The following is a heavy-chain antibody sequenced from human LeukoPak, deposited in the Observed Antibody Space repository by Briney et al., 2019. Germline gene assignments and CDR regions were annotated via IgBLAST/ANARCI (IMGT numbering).Heavy chain of an antibody. CDR3: ASNDYGGRPGDAFDI. J-gene: IGHJ3*02. D-gene: IGHD4-23*01. CDR2: IYYSGST. CDR1: GGSISSGGYY. Sequence: SETLSLTCTVSGGSISSGGYYWSWIRQHPGKGLEWFGYIYYSGSTYYNPSLKSRVTISVDTSKNQFSLKLSSVTAADTAVYYCASNDYGGRPGDAFDIWGQGTTVTVSS. V-gene: IGHV4-31*03.